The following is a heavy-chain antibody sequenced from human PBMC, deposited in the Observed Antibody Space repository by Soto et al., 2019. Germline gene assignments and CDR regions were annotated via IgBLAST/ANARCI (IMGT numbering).Heavy chain of an antibody. Sequence: ASVKVSCKASGYTFTSYGISWVRQAPGQGLEWMGWISAYNGNTNYAQKLQGRVTMTTDTSASTAYMELRSLRSDDTAVYYCARVSFVEDILNSVDYWGQGNLVTVSS. J-gene: IGHJ4*02. CDR3: ARVSFVEDILNSVDY. CDR1: GYTFTSYG. D-gene: IGHD3-9*01. CDR2: ISAYNGNT. V-gene: IGHV1-18*04.